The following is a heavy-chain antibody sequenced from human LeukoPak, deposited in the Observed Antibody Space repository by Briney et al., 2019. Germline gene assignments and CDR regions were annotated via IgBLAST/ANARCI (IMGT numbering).Heavy chain of an antibody. CDR1: GVTFSRYW. V-gene: IGHV3-74*01. D-gene: IGHD2-15*01. CDR3: VREPYCSGGSCYTSGFDC. CDR2: IKNDGSST. J-gene: IGHJ4*02. Sequence: GGPLRLSCAASGVTFSRYWMHWVRQAPGKGLVWVSRIKNDGSSTTYADAVKGRFTISRDNAKNTLYLQMNSLRAEDTAVYYCVREPYCSGGSCYTSGFDCWGQGTLVTVSS.